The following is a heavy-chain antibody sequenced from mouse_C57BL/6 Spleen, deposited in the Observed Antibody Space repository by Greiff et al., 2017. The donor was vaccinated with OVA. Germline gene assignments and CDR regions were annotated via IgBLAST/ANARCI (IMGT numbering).Heavy chain of an antibody. CDR1: GYTFTSYW. D-gene: IGHD1-1*01. V-gene: IGHV1-69*01. CDR3: ARYYGSSYWYFDV. CDR2: IDPSDSYT. Sequence: QVQLQQPGAELVKPGASVKMSCKASGYTFTSYWITWVKQRPGQGLEWIGEIDPSDSYTNYNQKFKGKSTLTVDKSSSTAYMQLSSLTSEDSAVYYCARYYGSSYWYFDVWGTGTTVTVSS. J-gene: IGHJ1*03.